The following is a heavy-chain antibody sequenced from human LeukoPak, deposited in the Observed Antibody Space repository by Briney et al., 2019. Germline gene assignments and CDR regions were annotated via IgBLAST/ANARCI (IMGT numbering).Heavy chain of an antibody. CDR3: ARRARGEYYFDY. CDR1: GGSIGSYF. Sequence: PSETLSLTCTVSGGSIGSYFWSWIRQPPGKGLEWIGYIYYSGNTNYNPSLKSRVTISIDTSKNQFSPRLNSVTAADTAVYYCARRARGEYYFDYWGQGTLVTVSS. V-gene: IGHV4-59*01. J-gene: IGHJ4*02. D-gene: IGHD3-16*01. CDR2: IYYSGNT.